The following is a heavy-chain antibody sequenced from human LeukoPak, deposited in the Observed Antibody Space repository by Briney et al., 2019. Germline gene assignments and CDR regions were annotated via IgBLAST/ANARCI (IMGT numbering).Heavy chain of an antibody. Sequence: ASVKVSCKASGYTFTGYYMHWVRQAPGQGLEWMGWINPNSGGTNYAQKFQGRVTMTRDTSISTAYMELSRLRSDDTAVYYCASNPIVVVPAAFGWFDPWGQGTLVTVSS. J-gene: IGHJ5*02. CDR3: ASNPIVVVPAAFGWFDP. CDR2: INPNSGGT. D-gene: IGHD2-2*01. CDR1: GYTFTGYY. V-gene: IGHV1-2*02.